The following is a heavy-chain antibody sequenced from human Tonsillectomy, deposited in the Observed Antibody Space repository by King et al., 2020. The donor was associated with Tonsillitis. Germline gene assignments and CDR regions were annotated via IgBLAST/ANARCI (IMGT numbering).Heavy chain of an antibody. V-gene: IGHV3-23*04. J-gene: IGHJ4*02. Sequence: VQLVESGGGLVQPGGSLRLPCAASGFTFSSYAMSWVRQAPGKGLEWSSPISGSGGSTYYEDSVKGRFTISGDNSKNTLYLQMNSLRAEDTAVYYCAKDWYYYDSSGYYYDWGQGTLVTVSS. CDR2: ISGSGGST. D-gene: IGHD3-22*01. CDR3: AKDWYYYDSSGYYYD. CDR1: GFTFSSYA.